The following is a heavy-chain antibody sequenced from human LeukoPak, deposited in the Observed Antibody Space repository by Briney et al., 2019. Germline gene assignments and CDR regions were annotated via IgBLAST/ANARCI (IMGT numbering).Heavy chain of an antibody. D-gene: IGHD2-15*01. J-gene: IGHJ2*01. Sequence: PGGSLRLSCAASGFTFSSYEMNWVRQAPGKGLDWVSYISSSGSTIYYADSVKGRFTISRDNAKNSLYLQMNSLRAEDTAVYYCAAGTPLGSGYFDLWGRGTLVTVSS. CDR3: AAGTPLGSGYFDL. CDR1: GFTFSSYE. CDR2: ISSSGSTI. V-gene: IGHV3-48*03.